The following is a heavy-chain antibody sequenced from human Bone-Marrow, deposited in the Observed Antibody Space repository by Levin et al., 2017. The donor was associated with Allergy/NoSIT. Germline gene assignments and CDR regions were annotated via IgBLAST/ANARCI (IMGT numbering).Heavy chain of an antibody. Sequence: PGGSLRLSCAASGFTFSSYGMHWVRQAPGKGLEWVAVISYDGSNKYYADSVKGRFTISRDNSKNTLYLQMNSLRAEDTAVYYCAKDDSDVWNVDDSTGAWGYWGQGTLVTVSS. CDR1: GFTFSSYG. V-gene: IGHV3-30*18. J-gene: IGHJ4*02. CDR2: ISYDGSNK. CDR3: AKDDSDVWNVDDSTGAWGY. D-gene: IGHD1-1*01.